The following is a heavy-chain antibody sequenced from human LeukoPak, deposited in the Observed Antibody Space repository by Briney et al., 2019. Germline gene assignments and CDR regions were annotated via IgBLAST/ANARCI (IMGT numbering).Heavy chain of an antibody. Sequence: GGSLRLSCAASGFTVSSNYMSWVRQAPGKGLEWVSVIYSGGSTYYADSVKGRLTISRENSKNPLYLQMNSLRAEDTAVYYCARDVTTMVREGDAFDIWGQGTMVTVSS. CDR3: ARDVTTMVREGDAFDI. J-gene: IGHJ3*02. CDR1: GFTVSSNY. D-gene: IGHD3-10*01. CDR2: IYSGGST. V-gene: IGHV3-66*01.